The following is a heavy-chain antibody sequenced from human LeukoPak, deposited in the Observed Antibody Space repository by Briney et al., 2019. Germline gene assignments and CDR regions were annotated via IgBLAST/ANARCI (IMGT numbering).Heavy chain of an antibody. CDR1: GFTFSSYG. V-gene: IGHV3-30*18. CDR2: ISYDGSNK. Sequence: GRSLRLSCAASGFTFSSYGMHWVRQAPGKGLEWVAVISYDGSNKYYADSVKGRFTISRDNSKNTLYLQMNSLRAEDTAVYYCAKDIHYYGSGSDYWGQGTLLTVSS. CDR3: AKDIHYYGSGSDY. J-gene: IGHJ4*02. D-gene: IGHD3-10*01.